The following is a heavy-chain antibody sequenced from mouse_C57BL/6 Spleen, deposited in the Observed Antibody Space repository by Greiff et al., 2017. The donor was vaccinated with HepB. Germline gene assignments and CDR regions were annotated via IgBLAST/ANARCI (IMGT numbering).Heavy chain of an antibody. CDR1: GYTFTSYW. D-gene: IGHD2-2*01. J-gene: IGHJ2*01. V-gene: IGHV1-53*01. CDR2: INPSNGGT. Sequence: VQLQQPGTELVKPGASVKLSCKASGYTFTSYWMHWVKQRPGQGLEWIGNINPSNGGTNYNEKFKSKATLTVDNSSSTAYMQLSSLTSEDSAVYYCARYLWLRLYFDYWGQGTTLTVSS. CDR3: ARYLWLRLYFDY.